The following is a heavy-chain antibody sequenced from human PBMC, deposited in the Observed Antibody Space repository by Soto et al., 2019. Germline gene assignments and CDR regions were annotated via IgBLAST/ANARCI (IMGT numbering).Heavy chain of an antibody. CDR3: ARLHPPIAARREYMDV. Sequence: NPSETLSLTCTVSGCSISSYYWSWIRQPPGKGLEWIGYIYYSGSTNYNPSLKSRVTISVDTSKNQFSLKLSSVTAADTAVYYCARLHPPIAARREYMDVWGKGTTVTVSS. CDR2: IYYSGST. CDR1: GCSISSYY. J-gene: IGHJ6*03. V-gene: IGHV4-59*08. D-gene: IGHD6-6*01.